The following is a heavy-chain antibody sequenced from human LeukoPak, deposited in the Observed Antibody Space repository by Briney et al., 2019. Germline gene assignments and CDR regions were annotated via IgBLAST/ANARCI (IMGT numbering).Heavy chain of an antibody. V-gene: IGHV3-30*03. Sequence: PGRSLRLSCAASGFTFSSYGMHWVRQAPGKGLEWVAVISYDGSNKYYADSVKGRFTISRDNSKNTLYLQMNSLRAEDTAVYYCAREGGGSHDYGDIWGYFDYWGQGTLVTVSS. CDR3: AREGGGSHDYGDIWGYFDY. CDR2: ISYDGSNK. D-gene: IGHD4-17*01. CDR1: GFTFSSYG. J-gene: IGHJ4*02.